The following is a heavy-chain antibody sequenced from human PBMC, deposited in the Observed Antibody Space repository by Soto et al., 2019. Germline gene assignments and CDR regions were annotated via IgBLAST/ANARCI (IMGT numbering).Heavy chain of an antibody. CDR2: INHSGST. J-gene: IGHJ6*03. CDR1: GGSFSGYY. D-gene: IGHD7-27*01. CDR3: ARRGQSGDYYYYYMDV. Sequence: PSETLSLTCAVYGGSFSGYYWSWIRQPPGKGLEWIGEINHSGSTNYNPSLKSRVTISVDTSKNQFSLKLSSVTAADTVVYYCARRGQSGDYYYYYMDVWGKGTTVTVSS. V-gene: IGHV4-34*01.